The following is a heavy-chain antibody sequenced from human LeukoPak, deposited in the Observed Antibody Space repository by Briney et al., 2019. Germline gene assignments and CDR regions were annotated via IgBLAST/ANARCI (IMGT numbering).Heavy chain of an antibody. CDR2: IYYSGST. D-gene: IGHD6-19*01. Sequence: SETLSLTCTISGGSISSYYWSWIRQPPGKGLEWIGYIYYSGSTNYNPSLKSRVTISVDTSKNQFSLKLSSVTAADTAVYYCARGSGAFDYWGQGTLVTVSS. CDR3: ARGSGAFDY. J-gene: IGHJ4*02. CDR1: GGSISSYY. V-gene: IGHV4-59*08.